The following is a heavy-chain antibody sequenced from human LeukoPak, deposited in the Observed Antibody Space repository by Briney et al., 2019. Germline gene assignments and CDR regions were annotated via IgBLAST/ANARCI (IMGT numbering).Heavy chain of an antibody. V-gene: IGHV3-21*01. J-gene: IGHJ5*02. CDR2: ISSSGMWI. Sequence: SGGSLRLSCAASGFTFSTYSMNWVRQAPGKGLERLSSISSSGMWIYYADALKGRFTISRDNAKNSLYLQMKSLRAEDAVVCYCEINADGRTQLEGGFDPWGQGTLVTVSS. D-gene: IGHD6-13*01. CDR3: EINADGRTQLEGGFDP. CDR1: GFTFSTYS.